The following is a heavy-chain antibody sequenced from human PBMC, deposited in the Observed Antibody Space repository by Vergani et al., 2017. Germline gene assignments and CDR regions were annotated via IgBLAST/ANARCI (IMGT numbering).Heavy chain of an antibody. D-gene: IGHD3-10*01. CDR3: AALYYYGSGSRRVFDY. CDR2: IVVGSGNT. J-gene: IGHJ4*02. Sequence: QMQLVQSGPEVKKPGTSVKVSCKASGFTFTSSAMQWVRQARGQRLEWIGWIVVGSGNTNYAQKLQERVTITRDMSTSTAYMELSSLRSEDTAVYYCAALYYYGSGSRRVFDYWGQGTLVTVSS. CDR1: GFTFTSSA. V-gene: IGHV1-58*02.